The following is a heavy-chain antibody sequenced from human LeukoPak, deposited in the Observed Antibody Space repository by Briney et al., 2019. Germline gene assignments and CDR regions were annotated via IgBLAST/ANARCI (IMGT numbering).Heavy chain of an antibody. D-gene: IGHD3-10*01. Sequence: PGGSLRLSCAASGFTVSSNYMSWVRQAPGKGLEWVSTLSGSGDITYYADSVKGRFTISRDNSKNTLYLQMNSLRSEDTAIYYCAKVPGSYYFDYWGQGTLVTVSS. CDR2: LSGSGDIT. V-gene: IGHV3-23*01. CDR1: GFTVSSNY. J-gene: IGHJ4*02. CDR3: AKVPGSYYFDY.